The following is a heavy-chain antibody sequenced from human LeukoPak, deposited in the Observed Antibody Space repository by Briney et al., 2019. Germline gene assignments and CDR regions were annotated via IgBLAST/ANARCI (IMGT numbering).Heavy chain of an antibody. CDR3: AREDDAFDI. CDR2: IFLSGST. Sequence: SETLSLTCSVSGGSISSGSYYWSWIRQPAGKGLEWMGRIFLSGSTNYNPSLKSRVTMSIATSKNQFSLSLRSVTAADTAVYYCAREDDAFDIWGQGTMVTVSS. CDR1: GGSISSGSYY. J-gene: IGHJ3*02. V-gene: IGHV4-61*02.